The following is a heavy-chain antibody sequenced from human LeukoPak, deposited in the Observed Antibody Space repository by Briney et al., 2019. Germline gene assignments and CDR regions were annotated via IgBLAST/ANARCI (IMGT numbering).Heavy chain of an antibody. CDR1: GYSISSGYY. CDR2: IYHSGST. J-gene: IGHJ4*02. Sequence: SETLSLTCTVSGYSISSGYYWGWIRQPPGKGLEWIGSIYHSGSTYYNPSLKSRATISVDTSKNQFSLKLSSVTAADTAVYYCAREADILTGQFDYWGQGTLVTVSS. D-gene: IGHD3-9*01. CDR3: AREADILTGQFDY. V-gene: IGHV4-38-2*02.